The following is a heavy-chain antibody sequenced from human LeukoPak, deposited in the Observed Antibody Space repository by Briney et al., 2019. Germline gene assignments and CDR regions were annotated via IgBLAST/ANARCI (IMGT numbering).Heavy chain of an antibody. Sequence: ASVKVSCKAAGYTFTCYYIHWVGQAPGQGREWMGWINPNNGGTNYAQKFQGRVIMTRDTSISTAYMEVSRLTSDDTAVYYCAKDTYYYVSSGYYVFDYWGQGTLVTVSS. D-gene: IGHD3-22*01. CDR2: INPNNGGT. CDR3: AKDTYYYVSSGYYVFDY. CDR1: GYTFTCYY. J-gene: IGHJ4*02. V-gene: IGHV1-2*02.